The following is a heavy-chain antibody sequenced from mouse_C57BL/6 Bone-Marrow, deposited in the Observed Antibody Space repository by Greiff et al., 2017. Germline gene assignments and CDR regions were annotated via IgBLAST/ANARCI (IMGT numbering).Heavy chain of an antibody. V-gene: IGHV5-12*01. CDR3: AIYYGYGWFAY. CDR2: ISNGGGST. Sequence: EVQLQESGGGLVQPGGSLKLSCAASGFTFSDYYMYWVRQTPEKRLEWVAYISNGGGSTYYPDTVKSRFTISRDNAKNTLYLQMSRLKSEDTAMYYCAIYYGYGWFAYWGQGTLVTVSA. D-gene: IGHD2-2*01. CDR1: GFTFSDYY. J-gene: IGHJ3*01.